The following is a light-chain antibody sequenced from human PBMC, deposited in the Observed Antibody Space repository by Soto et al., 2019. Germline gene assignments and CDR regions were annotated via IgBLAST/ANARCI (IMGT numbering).Light chain of an antibody. CDR3: LQDHSYPRT. CDR2: AAS. V-gene: IGKV1-6*01. J-gene: IGKJ2*01. CDR1: QGIRNE. Sequence: AIPMTQSPSSLSASVGDRVTITCRASQGIRNELAWYQQKPGKAPHLLIYAASTLQSGVPPRFSGSGSGTDFTLTISSLQPEDFATYFCLQDHSYPRTFGQGTKLEIK.